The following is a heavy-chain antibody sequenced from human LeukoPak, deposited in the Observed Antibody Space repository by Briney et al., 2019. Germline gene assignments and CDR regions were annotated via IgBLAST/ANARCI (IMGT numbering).Heavy chain of an antibody. V-gene: IGHV1-2*02. Sequence: ASVKVSCKASGYTFTSYYMHWVRQAPGQGLEWMGRINPNSGGTNFAQKFQGRVSMTRDTSISTAYMELSRLRSDDTAVYDCARELGSGYYRYFDYWGQGTLVTVSS. D-gene: IGHD3-22*01. CDR2: INPNSGGT. CDR1: GYTFTSYY. J-gene: IGHJ4*02. CDR3: ARELGSGYYRYFDY.